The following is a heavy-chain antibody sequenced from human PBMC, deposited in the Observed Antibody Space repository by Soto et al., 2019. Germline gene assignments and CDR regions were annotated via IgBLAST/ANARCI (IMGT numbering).Heavy chain of an antibody. CDR1: GFTFSSYS. D-gene: IGHD6-13*01. V-gene: IGHV3-21*01. CDR3: GRIQLGYEAFDI. CDR2: ISSSSSYI. J-gene: IGHJ3*02. Sequence: PVGSLRLSCAASGFTFSSYSMNWVRQAPGKGLEWVSSISSSSSYIYYADSVKGRFTISRDNAKNSLYLQMNSLRAEDTAVYYCGRIQLGYEAFDIWGQGTMVTVSS.